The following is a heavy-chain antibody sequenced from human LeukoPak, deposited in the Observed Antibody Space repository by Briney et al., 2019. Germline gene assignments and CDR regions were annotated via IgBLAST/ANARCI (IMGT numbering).Heavy chain of an antibody. Sequence: PGGSLRLSCAASGFTFSSYSMNWVRQAPGKGLEWVSYISSSSSTIYYADSVKGRFTISRDNAKNSLYLQMNSLRAEDTAVYYCARDRSLDYYDSSGYPYWGQGTLVTVSS. CDR2: ISSSSSTI. J-gene: IGHJ4*02. CDR1: GFTFSSYS. CDR3: ARDRSLDYYDSSGYPY. D-gene: IGHD3-22*01. V-gene: IGHV3-48*01.